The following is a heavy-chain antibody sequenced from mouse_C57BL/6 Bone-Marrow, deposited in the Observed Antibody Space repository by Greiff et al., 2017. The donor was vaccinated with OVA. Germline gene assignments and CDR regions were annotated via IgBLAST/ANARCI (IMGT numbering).Heavy chain of an antibody. J-gene: IGHJ2*01. CDR1: GFTFSDYY. Sequence: EVKVVESGGGLVQPGGSLKLSCAASGFTFSDYYMYWVRQTPEKRLEWVAYISNGGGSTYYPDTVKGRFTISRDNAKNTLYLQMSRLKSEDTAMYYCARHGGYLDYWGQGTTLTVSS. CDR3: ARHGGYLDY. CDR2: ISNGGGST. V-gene: IGHV5-12*01.